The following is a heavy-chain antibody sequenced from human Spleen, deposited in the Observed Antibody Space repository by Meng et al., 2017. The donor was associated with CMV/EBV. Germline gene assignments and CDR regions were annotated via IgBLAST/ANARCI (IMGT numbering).Heavy chain of an antibody. CDR3: ARDPGSRLLNYGMDV. CDR2: INCNSGDT. CDR1: GYTFTGFF. J-gene: IGHJ6*02. Sequence: ASVKVSCKASGYTFTGFFIHWVRQAPGQGLEWMGWINCNSGDTNYAQKFHGRVTMTRDTSISTAYMDLSRLRSDDTAVYYCARDPGSRLLNYGMDVWGQGTTVTVSS. V-gene: IGHV1-2*02.